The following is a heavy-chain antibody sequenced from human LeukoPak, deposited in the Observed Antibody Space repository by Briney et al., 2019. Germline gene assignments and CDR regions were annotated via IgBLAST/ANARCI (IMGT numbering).Heavy chain of an antibody. V-gene: IGHV4-59*01. CDR1: GGSISSYY. CDR3: ARTTTVRGTYYMDV. J-gene: IGHJ6*03. CDR2: IYYSGST. Sequence: SETLSLTCTVSGGSISSYYWSWIRQPPGKGLAWIGYIYYSGSTNYNPSLKCRVTISVDTSKNRFSLKLRSVTAADTAVYYCARTTTVRGTYYMDVWGKGTTVTVSS. D-gene: IGHD3-10*01.